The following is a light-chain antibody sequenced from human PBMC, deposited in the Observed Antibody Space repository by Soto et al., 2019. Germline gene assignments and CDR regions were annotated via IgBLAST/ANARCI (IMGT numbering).Light chain of an antibody. CDR1: TSNIGSNN. CDR2: SHD. J-gene: IGLJ3*02. V-gene: IGLV1-44*01. Sequence: QSVLTQPPSASGTPGQRVTISCSGSTSNIGSNNMNWYQHLPGTAPKLLIYSHDQRPSGVPDRFSGSKSGTSASLAISGLQSEDEGAYYCATWDDSLNAWVFGGGTKLTVL. CDR3: ATWDDSLNAWV.